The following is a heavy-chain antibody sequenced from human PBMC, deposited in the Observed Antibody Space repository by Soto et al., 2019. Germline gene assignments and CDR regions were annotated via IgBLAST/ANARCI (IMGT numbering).Heavy chain of an antibody. CDR1: GGSISSSSYY. CDR2: IYYSGST. CDR3: ARIVVVVADYYYYGRDV. J-gene: IGHJ6*02. Sequence: PSETLSLTCTVSGGSISSSSYYWGWIRQPPGKGLEWIGSIYYSGSTYYNPSLKSRVTISVDTSKNQFSLKLSSVTAADTAVYYCARIVVVVADYYYYGRDVWGQGTTVTVS. V-gene: IGHV4-39*01. D-gene: IGHD2-15*01.